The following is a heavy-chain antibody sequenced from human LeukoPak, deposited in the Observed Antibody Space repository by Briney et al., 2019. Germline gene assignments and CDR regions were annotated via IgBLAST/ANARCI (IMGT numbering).Heavy chain of an antibody. V-gene: IGHV3-30*02. CDR1: GFTFSSYD. Sequence: GGSLRLSCAASGFTFSSYDIHWVRQAPGKGLEWVAFIRYDGSNKYYADSVKGRFTISRENSKNRLYLQMNSLRAEDTAVYYCARAEGYGGELDSWGQGTLVTVSS. CDR2: IRYDGSNK. D-gene: IGHD4-23*01. CDR3: ARAEGYGGELDS. J-gene: IGHJ4*02.